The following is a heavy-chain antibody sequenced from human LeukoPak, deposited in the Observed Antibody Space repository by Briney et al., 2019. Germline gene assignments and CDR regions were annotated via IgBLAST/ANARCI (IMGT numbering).Heavy chain of an antibody. CDR2: ISGSGVSA. Sequence: GGSLRLSCAVSGFTFSNFAMSWVRQAPGKGLEWVSAISGSGVSAYYRDSVKGRFTISRDNAKYSLYLQMNSLRAEDTAVYYCARENSYGSGSYSFDYWGQGTLVTVSS. V-gene: IGHV3-23*01. CDR1: GFTFSNFA. CDR3: ARENSYGSGSYSFDY. J-gene: IGHJ4*02. D-gene: IGHD3-10*01.